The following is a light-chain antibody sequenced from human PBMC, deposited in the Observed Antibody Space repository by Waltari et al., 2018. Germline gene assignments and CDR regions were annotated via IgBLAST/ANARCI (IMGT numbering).Light chain of an antibody. CDR1: QSVSTN. J-gene: IGKJ1*01. Sequence: VLTQSPATLSVSPGERATLSFRASQSVSTNLAWYQQRPGQPPRLLIYDSSKRATGIPARFRGSGSETAFTLAIDSLEPEDVAVYYCKQRTSWWTFGQGTKVDIK. V-gene: IGKV3-11*01. CDR2: DSS. CDR3: KQRTSWWT.